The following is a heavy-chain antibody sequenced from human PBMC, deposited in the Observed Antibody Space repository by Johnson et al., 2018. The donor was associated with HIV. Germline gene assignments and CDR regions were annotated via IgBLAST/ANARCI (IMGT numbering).Heavy chain of an antibody. D-gene: IGHD1-14*01. CDR2: IKQDGSEK. V-gene: IGHV3-7*01. Sequence: EVLLLESGGGLVQPGGSLRLSCAASGFTFSSYWMSWVRQAPGKGLEWVANIKQDGSEKYYVDSVKGRFTISRDNAKNSLYLQMNSLRAEDTAVYYCARGASTDWYDAFDIWGQGTMVTVSS. CDR1: GFTFSSYW. CDR3: ARGASTDWYDAFDI. J-gene: IGHJ3*02.